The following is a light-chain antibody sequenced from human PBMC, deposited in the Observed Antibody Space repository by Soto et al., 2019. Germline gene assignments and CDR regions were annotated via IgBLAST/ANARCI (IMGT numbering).Light chain of an antibody. Sequence: EIAMTQSQATLSVSPGESATLSCRASQSVSSNLAWYQQKPGQAPRLLIYGASTRATGIPARFSGSGSGTEFTLTISSLQSEDFAVDYCQQYNNWITFGQGTRLEIK. V-gene: IGKV3-15*01. CDR1: QSVSSN. CDR2: GAS. CDR3: QQYNNWIT. J-gene: IGKJ5*01.